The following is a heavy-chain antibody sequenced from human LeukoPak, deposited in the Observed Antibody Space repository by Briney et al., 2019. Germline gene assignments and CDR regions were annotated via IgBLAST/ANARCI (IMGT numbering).Heavy chain of an antibody. CDR1: GFTFSDFG. CDR2: ISGSSDAT. V-gene: IGHV3-23*01. J-gene: IGHJ4*02. Sequence: PGGSLRLSCAASGFTFSDFGMSWVRQAPGRGLEGVSTISGSSDATYYADSVKGRFTISRDNSKNTLYLQMNSLRAEDTAVYYCAKGRGRTTYHFDYWGQGTLVTVSS. D-gene: IGHD2/OR15-2a*01. CDR3: AKGRGRTTYHFDY.